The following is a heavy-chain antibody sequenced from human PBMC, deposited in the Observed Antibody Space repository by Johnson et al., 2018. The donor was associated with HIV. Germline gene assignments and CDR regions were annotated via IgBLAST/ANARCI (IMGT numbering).Heavy chain of an antibody. D-gene: IGHD6-19*01. CDR2: IWYDGSNK. V-gene: IGHV3-30*19. J-gene: IGHJ3*02. CDR1: GFTFSTYG. Sequence: QVQLVESGGGVVQPGRSLRLSCAASGFTFSTYGMHWVRQAPGMGLEWVALIWYDGSNKYYADSVKGRFTISRDNSKNTLYLQMNSRGAEDTSVYYCARDRGIAVAGTGAFDIWGQGTMVTVSS. CDR3: ARDRGIAVAGTGAFDI.